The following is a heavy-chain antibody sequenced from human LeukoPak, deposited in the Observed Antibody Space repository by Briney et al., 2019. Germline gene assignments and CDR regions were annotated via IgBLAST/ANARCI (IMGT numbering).Heavy chain of an antibody. CDR1: GFTFKYAW. J-gene: IGHJ4*02. V-gene: IGHV3-15*01. CDR2: IRSEEYDQTT. D-gene: IGHD3-3*01. Sequence: GGSLRLSCAASGFTFKYAWMNWVRQTPGKGLEWVGRIRSEEYDQTTDYAAPVKGRFAISRDDSKNTLYLQMNSLKTEDTAVYYCTTRWITIFGVVMNWGQGTLVTVSS. CDR3: TTRWITIFGVVMN.